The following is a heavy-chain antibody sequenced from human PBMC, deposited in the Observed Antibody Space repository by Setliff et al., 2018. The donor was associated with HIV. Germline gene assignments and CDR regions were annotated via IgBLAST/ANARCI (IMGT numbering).Heavy chain of an antibody. Sequence: PSETLSLTCTVSGYPISSGYYWGWIRQPPGKGLEWIGSIYHSGTTYYNPSLKSRVTISVDTSKKHFSLRLTSVTAADTAVYFCARGVIETDYDYVDIYYYNYMDVWGKGTTVTVSS. J-gene: IGHJ6*03. CDR1: GYPISSGYY. CDR2: IYHSGTT. D-gene: IGHD5-12*01. V-gene: IGHV4-38-2*02. CDR3: ARGVIETDYDYVDIYYYNYMDV.